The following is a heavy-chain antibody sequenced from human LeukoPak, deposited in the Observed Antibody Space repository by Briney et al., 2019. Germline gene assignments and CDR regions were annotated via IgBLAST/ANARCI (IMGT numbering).Heavy chain of an antibody. J-gene: IGHJ5*02. CDR1: GFTFDDYG. CDR3: ARGVASGWFDP. Sequence: GGSLRLSCAASGFTFDDYGMSWVRQAPGKGLEWVSGINWDGGSTGYADSVKGRFTISRDNAKNHLYLQMNSLRAEDTAVYYCARGVASGWFDPWGQGTLVTVSS. V-gene: IGHV3-20*04. CDR2: INWDGGST. D-gene: IGHD5-12*01.